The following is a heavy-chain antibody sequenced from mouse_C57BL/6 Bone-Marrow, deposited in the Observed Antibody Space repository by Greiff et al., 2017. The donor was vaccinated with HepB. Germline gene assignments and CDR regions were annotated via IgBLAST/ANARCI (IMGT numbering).Heavy chain of an antibody. CDR1: GYTFTDYE. J-gene: IGHJ4*01. Sequence: PVQQSGAELVRPGASVTLSCKASGYTFTDYEMHWVKQTPVHGLEWIGAIDPETGGTAYNQKFKGKAILTADKSSSTAYMELRSLTSEDSAVYYCTRELLPYYYAMDYWGQGTSVTVSS. CDR2: IDPETGGT. V-gene: IGHV1-15*01. CDR3: TRELLPYYYAMDY.